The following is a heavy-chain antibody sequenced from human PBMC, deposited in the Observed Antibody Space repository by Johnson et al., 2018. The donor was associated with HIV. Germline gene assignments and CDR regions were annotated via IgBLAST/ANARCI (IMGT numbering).Heavy chain of an antibody. CDR3: ARELEFGDLRKNDAFDI. CDR1: GFTVSSNY. D-gene: IGHD4-17*01. V-gene: IGHV3-30*02. Sequence: QEKLVESGGGLVQPGGSLRLSCAASGFTVSSNYMSWIRQAPGKGLEWVAFIRYDGSNKYYADSVKGRFTISRDNSKNTLYLQMNSLRAEDTAVYYCARELEFGDLRKNDAFDIWGQGTMVTVSS. CDR2: IRYDGSNK. J-gene: IGHJ3*02.